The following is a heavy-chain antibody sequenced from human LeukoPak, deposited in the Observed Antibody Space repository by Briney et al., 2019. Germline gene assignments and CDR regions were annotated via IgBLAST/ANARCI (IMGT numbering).Heavy chain of an antibody. CDR2: IYPGDSDT. CDR1: GYSFTSYW. CDR3: ARTGDSSGYSWYFDL. J-gene: IGHJ2*01. Sequence: GESLKTSCKGSGYSFTSYWIGWVRQMPGRGLEWMGIIYPGDSDTRYSPSFQGQVTISADKSISTAYLQWSSLKASDTAMYYCARTGDSSGYSWYFDLWGRGTLVTVPS. V-gene: IGHV5-51*01. D-gene: IGHD3-22*01.